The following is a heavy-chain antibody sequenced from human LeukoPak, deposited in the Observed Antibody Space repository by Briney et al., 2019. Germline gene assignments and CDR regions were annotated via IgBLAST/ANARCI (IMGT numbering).Heavy chain of an antibody. CDR3: ARTLGSATYSLIEY. CDR1: GVSISAYF. D-gene: IGHD3-10*01. V-gene: IGHV4-4*07. CDR2: IYPSGSS. J-gene: IGHJ4*02. Sequence: SETLSLTCSVSGVSISAYFWSWIRQPAGKELEWIGHIYPSGSSKYNPSPNSRVTMSVDTSKNQFSLKLTSVTAADTALYYCARTLGSATYSLIEYWGQGTPVTVSS.